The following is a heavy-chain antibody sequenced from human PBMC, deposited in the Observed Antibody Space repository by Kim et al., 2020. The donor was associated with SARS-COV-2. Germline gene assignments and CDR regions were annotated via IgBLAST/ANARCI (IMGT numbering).Heavy chain of an antibody. J-gene: IGHJ4*02. D-gene: IGHD6-13*01. V-gene: IGHV3-7*04. Sequence: YYVDSVKGRFTISRDNAKTSLYLQMNSLRAEDTAVYYCARLGSSSWNFDYWGQGTLVTVSS. CDR3: ARLGSSSWNFDY.